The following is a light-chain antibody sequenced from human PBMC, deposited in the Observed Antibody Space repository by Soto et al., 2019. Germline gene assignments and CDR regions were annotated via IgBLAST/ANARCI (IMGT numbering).Light chain of an antibody. CDR1: QTIRSNY. CDR2: GAS. V-gene: IGKV3-20*01. Sequence: ETVLTQSPGTLSLSPGERATLSCRASQTIRSNYLAWYRQTPGQAPRLLIYGASNRATGIADRFSGSGSGTDFTLIFRRLYPEDCALYCSQQYGSSPWTFGKWTKLEIK. CDR3: QQYGSSPWT. J-gene: IGKJ1*01.